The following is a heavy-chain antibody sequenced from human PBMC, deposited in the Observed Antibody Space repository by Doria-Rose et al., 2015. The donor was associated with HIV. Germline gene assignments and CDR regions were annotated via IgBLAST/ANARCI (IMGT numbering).Heavy chain of an antibody. CDR1: GFTFSSHR. CDR3: ATGVTLDY. Sequence: VQLVQSGGGLVRPGGSLRLSCATSGFTFSSHRINWVRQAPGKGLEWVSSISSTSAYINYADSVRGRFTISGDNARNSLYLQMDSLRAEDTAIYYCATGVTLDYWGQGTLVTVSS. J-gene: IGHJ4*02. CDR2: ISSTSAYI. V-gene: IGHV3-21*01. D-gene: IGHD3-10*01.